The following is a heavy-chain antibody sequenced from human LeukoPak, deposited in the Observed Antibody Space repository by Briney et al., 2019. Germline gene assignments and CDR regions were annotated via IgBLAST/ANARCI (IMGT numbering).Heavy chain of an antibody. CDR1: GGSISSYY. Sequence: PSETLSLTCTVSGGSISSYYWSWIRQPPGKGLEWIGYIYYSGSTNYNPSLKSRVTISVDTSKNQFSLKLSSVTAADTAVYYCAREGRYYYMDVWGKGTTVTVSS. J-gene: IGHJ6*03. CDR3: AREGRYYYMDV. CDR2: IYYSGST. V-gene: IGHV4-59*01.